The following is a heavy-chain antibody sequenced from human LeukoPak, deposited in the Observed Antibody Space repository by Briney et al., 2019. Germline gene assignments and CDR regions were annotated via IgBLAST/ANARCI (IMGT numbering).Heavy chain of an antibody. CDR3: ARGGSGWYLAYGMDV. CDR2: ISYDGSNK. V-gene: IGHV3-30*04. Sequence: GGSLRLSCAASGSTLSSYAMHWVRQAPGEGLEWVAVISYDGSNKYYADSVKGRFTISRDNSKNTLYLQMNSLRAEDTAVYYCARGGSGWYLAYGMDVWGQGTTVTVSS. J-gene: IGHJ6*02. D-gene: IGHD6-19*01. CDR1: GSTLSSYA.